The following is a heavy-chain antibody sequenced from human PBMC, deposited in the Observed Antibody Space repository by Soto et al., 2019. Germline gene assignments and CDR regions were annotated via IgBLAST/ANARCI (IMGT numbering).Heavy chain of an antibody. CDR1: GGSFSGYY. V-gene: IGHV4-34*01. CDR3: ARKKGEHIVVVTALNWYFDL. J-gene: IGHJ2*01. CDR2: INHSGST. Sequence: SETLSLTCAVYGGSFSGYYLSWIRQPPGKGLEWIGEINHSGSTNYNPSLKSRVTISIDTSKNQFSLKLTSVTAADTAVYYCARKKGEHIVVVTALNWYFDLWGRGTLVTVSS. D-gene: IGHD2-21*02.